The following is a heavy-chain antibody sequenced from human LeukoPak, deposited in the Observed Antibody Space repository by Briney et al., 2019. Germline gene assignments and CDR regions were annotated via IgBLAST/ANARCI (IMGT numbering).Heavy chain of an antibody. V-gene: IGHV1-18*01. CDR2: ISTYNGNT. CDR1: GYTFNSYD. CDR3: ARVLRYDFRSAYYFDY. Sequence: ASVKVSCKASGYTFNSYDISWVRQAPGQGFEWMAWISTYNGNTNYALKVQGRATMTTDTSTSTAYMELRSLRSDDTAVYYCARVLRYDFRSAYYFDYWGQGTLVTVSS. J-gene: IGHJ4*02. D-gene: IGHD3-3*01.